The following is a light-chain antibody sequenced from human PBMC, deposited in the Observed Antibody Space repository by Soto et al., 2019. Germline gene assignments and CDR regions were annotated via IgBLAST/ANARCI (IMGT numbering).Light chain of an antibody. CDR3: QQRSKCPIT. V-gene: IGKV3-11*01. CDR2: DAS. Sequence: EIVLTHSPATLSLSPWEIATLSCGASQSVSTYLAWYQQKPGQAPRLFIYDASNRATGIPARFSGSGSGTDFTLTISSLEPEDFAVYYCQQRSKCPITFGQGTRLEIK. CDR1: QSVSTY. J-gene: IGKJ5*01.